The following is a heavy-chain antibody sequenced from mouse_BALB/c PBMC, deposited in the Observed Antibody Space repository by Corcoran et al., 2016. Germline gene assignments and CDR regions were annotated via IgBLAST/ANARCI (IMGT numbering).Heavy chain of an antibody. Sequence: PGASVQMSCKASGYPFTSYVMHSVKQKPGQGLEWLGYITPYNDGTKYNEKFKGKATRTSDKSSSTAYMELNSLTSEDSAVYYCARGPYGSYYGDYWGQGTTLTVSS. J-gene: IGHJ2*01. CDR1: GYPFTSYV. D-gene: IGHD1-2*01. V-gene: IGHV1S136*01. CDR2: ITPYNDGT. CDR3: ARGPYGSYYGDY.